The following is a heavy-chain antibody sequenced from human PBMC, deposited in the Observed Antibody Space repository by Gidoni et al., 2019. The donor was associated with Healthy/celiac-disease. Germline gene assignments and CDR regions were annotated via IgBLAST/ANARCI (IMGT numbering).Heavy chain of an antibody. CDR2: MKSKTDGGTI. CDR1: GFTFSNAW. Sequence: ELQLVESGGGLVKPGGSLRLSCEASGFTFSNAWLSWVRQAPGKGLEWVGRMKSKTDGGTIYYAAPVKGRFTISRDDSKKTLYLQMNSLKTEDTAVYYCTTDSLEDGSYWDYWGQGTLVTVSS. D-gene: IGHD1-26*01. CDR3: TTDSLEDGSYWDY. V-gene: IGHV3-15*01. J-gene: IGHJ4*02.